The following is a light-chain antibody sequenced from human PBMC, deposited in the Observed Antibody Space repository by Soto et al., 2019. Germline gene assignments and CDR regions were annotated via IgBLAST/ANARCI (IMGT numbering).Light chain of an antibody. Sequence: EIVLTQSPGTLSLSPGERATLSCRASQTISSSYLAWYQQKPGQAPRLLIYAASTRATDIPDRFSGSGSGTDFTLTISRLEPEDFAVYYCQQSSGTFGQGTKLEIK. CDR1: QTISSSY. J-gene: IGKJ2*02. V-gene: IGKV3-20*01. CDR3: QQSSGT. CDR2: AAS.